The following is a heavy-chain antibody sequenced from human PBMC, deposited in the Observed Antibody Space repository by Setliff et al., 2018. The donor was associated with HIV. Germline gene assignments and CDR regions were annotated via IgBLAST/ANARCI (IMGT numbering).Heavy chain of an antibody. CDR2: INPNSGGT. CDR3: ARVQDSYGDYGHFDY. D-gene: IGHD4-17*01. Sequence: ASVKVSCKTSGYTFTGYYIHWVRQAPGQGLEWMGRINPNSGGTNYAQKFQGRVTMTRDTSISTAYMELSSLRSEDTAVYYCARVQDSYGDYGHFDYWGQGTLVTVSS. CDR1: GYTFTGYY. V-gene: IGHV1-2*06. J-gene: IGHJ4*02.